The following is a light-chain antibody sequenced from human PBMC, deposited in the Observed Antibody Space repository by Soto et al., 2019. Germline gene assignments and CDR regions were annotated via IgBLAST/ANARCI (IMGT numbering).Light chain of an antibody. V-gene: IGKV1-6*02. Sequence: IQMTQXPSSLSASVGDRVTITCRASQGIRNDLGWYQQKPGEAPNLLIYAATSLRSGVPSRFSGSGSGTDFTLTISSLQPEDFATYYCLQDYNYPRTFGQGTKVEVK. J-gene: IGKJ1*01. CDR1: QGIRND. CDR2: AAT. CDR3: LQDYNYPRT.